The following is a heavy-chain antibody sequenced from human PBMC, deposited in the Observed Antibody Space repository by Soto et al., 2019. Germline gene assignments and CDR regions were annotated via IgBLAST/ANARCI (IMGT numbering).Heavy chain of an antibody. D-gene: IGHD3-10*01. CDR2: IYPGDSDT. J-gene: IGHJ4*01. CDR1: GYSFTTYW. CDR3: ARHSTSAPKDY. V-gene: IGHV5-51*01. Sequence: GESLKISCKGSGYSFTTYWIAWVRQMPGKGLEWVGIIYPGDSDTRYSPSFEGHVTISVDKSISTAFLQWNSLKASDSAIYYCARHSTSAPKDYWGQGTLVTVSS.